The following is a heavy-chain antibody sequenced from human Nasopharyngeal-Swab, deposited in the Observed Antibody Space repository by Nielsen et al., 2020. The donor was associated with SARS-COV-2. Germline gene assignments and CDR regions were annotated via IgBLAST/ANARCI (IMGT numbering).Heavy chain of an antibody. Sequence: GGSLRLSCAASGFTFSSYAMSWVRQAPGKGLEWVSAISGSGGSTYYADSVKGRFTISRDNSKNTLYLQMNSLRAEDTAVYYCARRPYSGSYYENYWGQGTLVTVSS. CDR2: ISGSGGST. CDR1: GFTFSSYA. J-gene: IGHJ4*02. V-gene: IGHV3-23*01. CDR3: ARRPYSGSYYENY. D-gene: IGHD1-26*01.